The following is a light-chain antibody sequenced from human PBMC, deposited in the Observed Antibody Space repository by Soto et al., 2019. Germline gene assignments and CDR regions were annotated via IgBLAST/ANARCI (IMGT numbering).Light chain of an antibody. CDR3: NLYTGGSHV. CDR1: SSDVGGYNY. CDR2: EVN. V-gene: IGLV2-14*01. J-gene: IGLJ1*01. Sequence: QSVLTQPASVSGSPGQSITISCTGTSSDVGGYNYVSWYQQHPGKAPKLMIYEVNNRPSEVSNRFSGSKSGNTASLTISGTQTYEEPDYYCNLYTGGSHVFGAGTKVTVL.